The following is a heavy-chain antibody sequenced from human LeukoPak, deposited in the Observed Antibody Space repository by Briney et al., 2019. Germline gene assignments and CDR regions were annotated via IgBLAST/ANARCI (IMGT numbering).Heavy chain of an antibody. Sequence: SVKVSCKASGCTFSSYSISWVRQAPGQGLEWMGGIIPIFGTANYAQKFQGRVMITADESQSTASMELSSLTSEDTAVYYCARVGDIVATKHNYYFDSWGQGTLVTVSS. CDR2: IIPIFGTA. CDR1: GCTFSSYS. J-gene: IGHJ4*02. V-gene: IGHV1-69*13. CDR3: ARVGDIVATKHNYYFDS. D-gene: IGHD5-12*01.